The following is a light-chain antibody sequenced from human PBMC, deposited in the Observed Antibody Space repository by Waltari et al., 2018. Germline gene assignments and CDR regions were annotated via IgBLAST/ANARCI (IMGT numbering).Light chain of an antibody. CDR2: KDS. J-gene: IGLJ3*02. V-gene: IGLV3-25*03. CDR1: ALSRQY. Sequence: SHELTQPPSVSVSPGQTARITCSGDALSRQYAYWYQQKAGQAPVAVICKDSERPSGIPERFSGSTSGTTVTLTSSGVQAEDETDYYCQTTDSSGAWAFGGGTKLTVL. CDR3: QTTDSSGAWA.